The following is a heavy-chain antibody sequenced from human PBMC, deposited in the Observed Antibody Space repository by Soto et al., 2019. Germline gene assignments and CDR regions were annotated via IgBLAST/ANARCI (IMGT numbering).Heavy chain of an antibody. CDR1: GYTFTNFG. Sequence: QVQLLQSAAEVMKPGASVKVSCKASGYTFTNFGVTWVRQAPGQGLEWMGWISAYTDDPNYAQKFQGRVTMTIDTSTSTAYMDLRSLTSDDTAVYYCARVIPGAEAWFDPWGQGTLVTVSS. V-gene: IGHV1-18*01. J-gene: IGHJ5*02. CDR3: ARVIPGAEAWFDP. D-gene: IGHD2-2*01. CDR2: ISAYTDDP.